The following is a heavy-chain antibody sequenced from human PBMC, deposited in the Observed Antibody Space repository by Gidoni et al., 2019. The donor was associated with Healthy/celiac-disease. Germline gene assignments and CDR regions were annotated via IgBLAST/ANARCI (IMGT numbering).Heavy chain of an antibody. CDR2: ISGSGGST. J-gene: IGHJ4*02. V-gene: IGHV3-23*01. CDR3: AKNYYDSSGYYY. CDR1: GFTFSSYA. D-gene: IGHD3-22*01. Sequence: EVQLLESGGGLVQPGGSLRLSCAACGFTFSSYALSWVRQAPGKGLEWVSAISGSGGSTYYADSVKGRFTISSDNSKNTLYLQMNSLRAEDTAVYYCAKNYYDSSGYYYWGQGTLVTVSS.